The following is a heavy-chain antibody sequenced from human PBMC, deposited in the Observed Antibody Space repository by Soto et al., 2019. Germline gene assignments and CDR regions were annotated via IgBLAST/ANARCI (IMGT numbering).Heavy chain of an antibody. CDR2: ISTRGST. D-gene: IGHD3-16*01. CDR3: ATSLGGFGDF. Sequence: QVRLQESGPGLVKPSETLSLTCTVSGGSISTYYWSWIRQSAGKGLEWIGRISTRGSTNYNPSLKSRVTMSLDTSNHHSSLRLSSVTAADTAIYYCATSLGGFGDFWGQGTLVTVSS. V-gene: IGHV4-4*07. J-gene: IGHJ4*02. CDR1: GGSISTYY.